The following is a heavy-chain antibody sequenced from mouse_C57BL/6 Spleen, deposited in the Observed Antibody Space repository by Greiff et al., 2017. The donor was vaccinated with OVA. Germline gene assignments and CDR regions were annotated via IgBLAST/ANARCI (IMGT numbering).Heavy chain of an antibody. CDR2: INPNNGGT. D-gene: IGHD1-1*01. J-gene: IGHJ3*01. Sequence: EVQLQQSGPELVKPGASVKISCKASGYTFTDYYMNWVKQSHGKSLEWIGDINPNNGGTSYNQKFKGKATLTVDKSSSTAYMELRSLTSEDSAVYYCAKGYYYGSSQRDWFAYWGQGTLVTVSA. V-gene: IGHV1-26*01. CDR3: AKGYYYGSSQRDWFAY. CDR1: GYTFTDYY.